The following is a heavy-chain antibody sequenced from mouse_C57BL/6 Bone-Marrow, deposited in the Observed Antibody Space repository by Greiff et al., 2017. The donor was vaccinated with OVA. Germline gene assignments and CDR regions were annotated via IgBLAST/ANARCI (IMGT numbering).Heavy chain of an antibody. CDR1: GYTFTSYW. J-gene: IGHJ2*01. D-gene: IGHD1-1*01. CDR2: IYPGSGST. Sequence: QVQLKQPGAELVKPGASVKMSCKASGYTFTSYWINWVKQRPGQGLEWIGDIYPGSGSTNYNEKFKSKATLTVDTSSSTAYMQLSSLTSEDSAVYYCARRGTVVGDYWGQGTTLTVSS. V-gene: IGHV1-55*01. CDR3: ARRGTVVGDY.